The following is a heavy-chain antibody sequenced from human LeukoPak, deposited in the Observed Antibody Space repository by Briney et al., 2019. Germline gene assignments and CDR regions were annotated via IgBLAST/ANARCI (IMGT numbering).Heavy chain of an antibody. CDR2: ISSSSSYT. J-gene: IGHJ3*02. CDR3: ARAPPDILTGFPGAFDI. V-gene: IGHV3-21*05. CDR1: GFTFSSYS. Sequence: GGSLRLSCAASGFTFSSYSMNWVRQAPGKGLEWVSYISSSSSYTNYADSVKGRFTISRDNAKNSLYLQMNSLRAEDTAVYYCARAPPDILTGFPGAFDIWGQGTMVTVSS. D-gene: IGHD3-9*01.